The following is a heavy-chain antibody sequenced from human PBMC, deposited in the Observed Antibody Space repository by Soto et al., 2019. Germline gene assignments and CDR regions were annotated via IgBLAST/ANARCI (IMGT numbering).Heavy chain of an antibody. V-gene: IGHV1-69*13. CDR1: GGTFSSYA. Sequence: SVKVSCKASGGTFSSYAVSWVRQAPGQGLEWMGGIIPLFNLSKYAQKFQGRVTITADESTSTAYMEMSSLRSEDTAVYYCARAGGAAAGHSTYSWFDPWGQGTLVTVSS. J-gene: IGHJ5*02. CDR3: ARAGGAAAGHSTYSWFDP. D-gene: IGHD6-13*01. CDR2: IIPLFNLS.